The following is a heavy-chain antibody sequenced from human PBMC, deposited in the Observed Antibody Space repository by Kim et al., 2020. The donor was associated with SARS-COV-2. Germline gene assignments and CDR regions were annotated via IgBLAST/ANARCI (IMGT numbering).Heavy chain of an antibody. Sequence: GGSLRLSCAASGFTFSSYGMHWVRQAPGKGLEWVAVISYDGSNKYYADSVKGRFTISRDNSKNTLYLQMNILRAEDTAVYYCACSGSYYNPFDYWGQGTLVTVSS. J-gene: IGHJ4*02. D-gene: IGHD3-10*02. CDR1: GFTFSSYG. CDR2: ISYDGSNK. V-gene: IGHV3-30*03. CDR3: ACSGSYYNPFDY.